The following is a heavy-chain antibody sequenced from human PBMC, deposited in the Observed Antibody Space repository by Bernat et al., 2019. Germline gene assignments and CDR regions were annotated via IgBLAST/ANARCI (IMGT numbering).Heavy chain of an antibody. V-gene: IGHV3-33*01. Sequence: QVQLVESGGGVVQPGRSLRLSCAASGFTFSSYGMHWVRQAPGKGLEWVAVIWYDGSNKYYADSVKGRFTISRDNSKNTLYLQMNSLRAEDTAVYYCARTRVGVYSGYDPLGGPYYYYGMDVWGQGTTVTVSS. CDR3: ARTRVGVYSGYDPLGGPYYYYGMDV. J-gene: IGHJ6*02. CDR1: GFTFSSYG. CDR2: IWYDGSNK. D-gene: IGHD5-12*01.